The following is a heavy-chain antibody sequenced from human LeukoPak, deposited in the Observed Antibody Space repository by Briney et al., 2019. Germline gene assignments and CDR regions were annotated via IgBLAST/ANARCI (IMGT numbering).Heavy chain of an antibody. J-gene: IGHJ4*02. CDR3: AGVLDYYGSGSYYYFDY. CDR1: GGTFSSYA. D-gene: IGHD3-10*01. Sequence: WASVKVSCKASGGTFSSYAISWVRQAPGQGLEWMGRIIPIFGTANYAQKFQGRVTITTDESTSTAYMELSSLRSEDTAVYYCAGVLDYYGSGSYYYFDYWGQGTLVTVSS. V-gene: IGHV1-69*05. CDR2: IIPIFGTA.